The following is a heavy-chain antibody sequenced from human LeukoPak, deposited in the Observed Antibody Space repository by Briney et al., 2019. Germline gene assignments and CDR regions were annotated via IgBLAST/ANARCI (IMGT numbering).Heavy chain of an antibody. Sequence: ASMKVSCKASGYTFTSNYMHWVRQAPGQGLEWVGIINPSGGSTSYAQRFQGRVTMTRDTSTSTVYMELSSLRSEDTAVYYCARERSASCSGGSCYSGANWFDPWGQGTLVTVSS. J-gene: IGHJ5*02. D-gene: IGHD2-15*01. CDR3: ARERSASCSGGSCYSGANWFDP. V-gene: IGHV1-46*01. CDR2: INPSGGST. CDR1: GYTFTSNY.